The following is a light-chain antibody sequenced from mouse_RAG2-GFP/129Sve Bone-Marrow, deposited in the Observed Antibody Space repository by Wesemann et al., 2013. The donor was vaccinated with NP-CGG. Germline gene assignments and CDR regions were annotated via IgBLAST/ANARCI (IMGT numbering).Light chain of an antibody. V-gene: IGKV12-46*01. CDR3: QHFWGTPYT. CDR2: AAT. CDR1: ENIYSN. J-gene: IGKJ2*01. Sequence: ITCRASENIYSNLAWYQQKQGKSPQLLVYAATNLADGVPSRFSGSGSGTQYSLKINSLQSEDFGSYYCQHFWGTPYTFGGGTKLEIK.